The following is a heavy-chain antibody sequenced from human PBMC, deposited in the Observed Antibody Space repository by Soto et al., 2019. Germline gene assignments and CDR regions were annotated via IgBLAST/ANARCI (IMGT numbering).Heavy chain of an antibody. Sequence: GASVKVSCKASGYTFTGYYMHWVRQAPGQGLEWMGWINPNSGGTNYAQKFQGRVTMTRDTSISTAYMELSRLRSDDTAVYYCARDIALIAAAGTLGYYYYGMDVWGQGTTVTVSS. CDR1: GYTFTGYY. CDR2: INPNSGGT. J-gene: IGHJ6*02. V-gene: IGHV1-2*02. CDR3: ARDIALIAAAGTLGYYYYGMDV. D-gene: IGHD6-13*01.